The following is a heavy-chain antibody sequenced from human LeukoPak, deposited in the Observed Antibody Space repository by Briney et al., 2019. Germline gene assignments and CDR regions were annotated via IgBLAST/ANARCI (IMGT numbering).Heavy chain of an antibody. D-gene: IGHD3-9*01. CDR3: ARVRRPILSGSYLDY. Sequence: GGSLRLSCAASGFSFSSYWMNWVRQAPGKGLEWVANIKHDGSEKDYVDSVKGRFTISRDNAKNSLYLQMNNLRAEDTAVYYCARVRRPILSGSYLDYWGQGTLVTVSS. CDR1: GFSFSSYW. CDR2: IKHDGSEK. V-gene: IGHV3-7*01. J-gene: IGHJ4*02.